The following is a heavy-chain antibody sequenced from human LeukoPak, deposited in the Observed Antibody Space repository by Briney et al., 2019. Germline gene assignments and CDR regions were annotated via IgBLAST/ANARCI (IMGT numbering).Heavy chain of an antibody. J-gene: IGHJ4*02. Sequence: SETLSLTCTVSGGSISSGGYYWSWIRQHPGKGLEWIGYIYYSGSTYYNPSLKSRVTISVDTSKNQFPLKLSSVTAADTAVYYCASGHSGYDYNYWGQGTLVTVSS. CDR1: GGSISSGGYY. CDR3: ASGHSGYDYNY. D-gene: IGHD5-12*01. V-gene: IGHV4-31*03. CDR2: IYYSGST.